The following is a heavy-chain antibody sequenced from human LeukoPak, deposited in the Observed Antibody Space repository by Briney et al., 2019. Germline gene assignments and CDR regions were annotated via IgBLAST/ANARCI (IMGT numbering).Heavy chain of an antibody. V-gene: IGHV1-69*13. CDR3: ATSPRRHFWSGYWLGLVEYYFDY. Sequence: ASVKVSCKASGGTFSSYAISWVRQAPGQGLEWMGGIIPIFGTANYAQKFQGRVTITADESTSTAYMELSSLRSEDTAVYYCATSPRRHFWSGYWLGLVEYYFDYWGQGTLVTVSS. D-gene: IGHD3-3*02. CDR1: GGTFSSYA. CDR2: IIPIFGTA. J-gene: IGHJ4*02.